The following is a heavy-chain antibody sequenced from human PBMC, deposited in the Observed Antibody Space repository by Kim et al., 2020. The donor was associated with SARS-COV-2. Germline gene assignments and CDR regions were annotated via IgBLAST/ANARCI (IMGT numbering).Heavy chain of an antibody. CDR3: VRVACSGWFDP. CDR2: IYYSGNT. V-gene: IGHV4-59*08. J-gene: IGHJ5*02. Sequence: SETLSLTCTVSGGSISGSYWTWIRQPPGKGLEWIGYIYYSGNTNYNPSLKSRVTISVDTSKNQFSLKLSSVSAADTAVYYCVRVACSGWFDPWCQGTLVT. CDR1: GGSISGSY. D-gene: IGHD5-12*01.